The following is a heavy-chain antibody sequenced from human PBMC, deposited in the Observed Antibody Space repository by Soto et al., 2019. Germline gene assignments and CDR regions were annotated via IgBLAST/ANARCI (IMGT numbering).Heavy chain of an antibody. CDR3: ARGTDILTGYTLYNWFDP. Sequence: SQTLSLTCAISGDSVSSNSAAWNWIRQSPSRGLEWLGRTYYRSKWYNDYAVSVKSRITINPDTSKNQFSLQLNSVTPEDTAVYYCARGTDILTGYTLYNWFDPWGQGTLVTVS. V-gene: IGHV6-1*01. CDR1: GDSVSSNSAA. J-gene: IGHJ5*02. D-gene: IGHD3-9*01. CDR2: TYYRSKWYN.